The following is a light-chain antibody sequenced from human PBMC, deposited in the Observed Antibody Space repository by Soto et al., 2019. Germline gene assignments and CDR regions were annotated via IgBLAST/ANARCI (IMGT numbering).Light chain of an antibody. J-gene: IGKJ2*01. CDR2: GAS. CDR3: QQYNNWPPYT. Sequence: EIVMTQSPATLSVSPGERVTLSCRASESVSSNSAWYQQKPGRAPRLLIYGASTRATGVPARFSGSGSGTQFTLTISSLQSVDFAVYYCQQYNNWPPYTFGQGTKLEIK. CDR1: ESVSSN. V-gene: IGKV3-15*01.